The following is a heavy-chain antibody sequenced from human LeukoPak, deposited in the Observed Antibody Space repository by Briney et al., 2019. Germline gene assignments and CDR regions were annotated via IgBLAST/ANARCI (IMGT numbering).Heavy chain of an antibody. J-gene: IGHJ3*02. D-gene: IGHD3-3*01. CDR2: IYYSGST. CDR1: GGSFSGYY. CDR3: ARVRYYDFWSGYSPSAFDI. V-gene: IGHV4-31*11. Sequence: SETLSLTCAVYGGSFSGYYWSWIRQHPGKGLEWIGYIYYSGSTYYNPSLKSRVTISVDTSKNQFSLKLSSVTAADTAVYYCARVRYYDFWSGYSPSAFDIWGQGTMVTVSS.